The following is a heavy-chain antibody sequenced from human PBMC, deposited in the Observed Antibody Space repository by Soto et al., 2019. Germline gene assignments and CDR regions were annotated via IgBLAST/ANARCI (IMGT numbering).Heavy chain of an antibody. J-gene: IGHJ4*02. Sequence: QVHLVQSGAEVKKPGASVKVSCKGSGYGFTTYGITWVRQAPGQGLEWMAWISAPNGNTNYAQKRQGRVTVTRDTSTSTAYMELRSLRSDDTAVYYCARGRYGDYWGQGALVTVSS. CDR2: ISAPNGNT. CDR1: GYGFTTYG. V-gene: IGHV1-18*01. D-gene: IGHD1-1*01. CDR3: ARGRYGDY.